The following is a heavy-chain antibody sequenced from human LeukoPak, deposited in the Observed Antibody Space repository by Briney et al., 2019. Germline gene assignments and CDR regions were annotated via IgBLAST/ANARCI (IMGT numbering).Heavy chain of an antibody. Sequence: SETLSLPCAVYGGSFSGYYWSWFRQPPGKGLEWIGEINHSGSTNYNPSLKSRVTISVDTSKNQFSLKLSSVTAADTAVYYCATESVYYYGSVSYLPSWGQGTLVTVSS. CDR2: INHSGST. CDR1: GGSFSGYY. D-gene: IGHD3-10*01. CDR3: ATESVYYYGSVSYLPS. J-gene: IGHJ5*02. V-gene: IGHV4-34*01.